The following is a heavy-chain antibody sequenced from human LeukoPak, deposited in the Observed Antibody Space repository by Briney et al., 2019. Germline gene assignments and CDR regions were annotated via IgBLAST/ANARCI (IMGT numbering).Heavy chain of an antibody. Sequence: PGGSLRLSCAASGFTFSSYGMHWVRQAPGKGLEWVAVISYDGSNKYYADSVKGRFTISRDNSKHTLYLQMNSLRAEDTAVYYCAKEYRPFDSWGQGTLVTVSS. D-gene: IGHD1-26*01. V-gene: IGHV3-30*18. CDR2: ISYDGSNK. CDR3: AKEYRPFDS. CDR1: GFTFSSYG. J-gene: IGHJ4*02.